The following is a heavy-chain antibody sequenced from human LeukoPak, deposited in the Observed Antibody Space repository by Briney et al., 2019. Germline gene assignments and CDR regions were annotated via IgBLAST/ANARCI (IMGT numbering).Heavy chain of an antibody. D-gene: IGHD6-13*01. J-gene: IGHJ4*02. V-gene: IGHV3-23*01. Sequence: GGSLRLSCAASGFTFSSYAMTWVRQAPGKGLEWVSAISGSGGSTYYADSVKGRFTISRDNSENTLYLQMNSLRAEDTAVYYCAKCRSAAAGPLWDWGQGTLVTVSS. CDR3: AKCRSAAAGPLWD. CDR1: GFTFSSYA. CDR2: ISGSGGST.